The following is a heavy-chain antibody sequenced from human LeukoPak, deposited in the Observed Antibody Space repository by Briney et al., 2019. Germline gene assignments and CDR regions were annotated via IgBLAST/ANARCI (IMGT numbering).Heavy chain of an antibody. CDR2: INPITGTT. CDR3: AREERLIAATGRVAFDY. V-gene: IGHV1-46*01. Sequence: ASVKVSCKASGYTFTNYFMHWVRQAPGQGLEWMGIINPITGTTTYAQKFQGRVTMTRDTSTGTVYMELSSLRSEDTAVYYCAREERLIAATGRVAFDYWGQGTLVTVSS. D-gene: IGHD6-13*01. CDR1: GYTFTNYF. J-gene: IGHJ4*02.